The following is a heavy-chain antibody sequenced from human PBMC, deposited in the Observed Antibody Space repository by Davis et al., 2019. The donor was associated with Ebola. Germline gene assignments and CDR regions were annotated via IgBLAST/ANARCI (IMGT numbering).Heavy chain of an antibody. J-gene: IGHJ5*02. CDR3: ARGGYSSGWRFDP. CDR1: GFTFSSYW. V-gene: IGHV3-74*01. CDR2: INSDGSST. Sequence: PGGSLRLSCAASGFTFSSYWMHWVRQAPGKGLVWVSRINSDGSSTSYADSVKGRFTISRDNAKNTLYLQMNSLRAEDTAVYYCARGGYSSGWRFDPWGQGTLVTVSS. D-gene: IGHD6-19*01.